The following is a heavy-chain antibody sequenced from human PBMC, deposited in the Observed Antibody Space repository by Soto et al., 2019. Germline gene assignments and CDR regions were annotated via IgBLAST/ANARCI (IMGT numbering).Heavy chain of an antibody. V-gene: IGHV3-48*02. Sequence: GGSLRLSCAASGFTFSSYSMNWVRQAPGKGLEWVSYISSSSSTIYYADSVKGRFTISRDNAKNSLYLQMNSLRDEDTAVYYCARPNIVVVPAAILGMDVWGQGTTVTVSS. D-gene: IGHD2-2*01. CDR1: GFTFSSYS. CDR3: ARPNIVVVPAAILGMDV. J-gene: IGHJ6*02. CDR2: ISSSSSTI.